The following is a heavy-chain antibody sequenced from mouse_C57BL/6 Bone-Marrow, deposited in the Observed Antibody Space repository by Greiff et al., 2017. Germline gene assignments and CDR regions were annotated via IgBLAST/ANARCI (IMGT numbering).Heavy chain of an antibody. D-gene: IGHD1-1*01. CDR3: ARITTVVHYYAMDY. Sequence: QVQLQQPGAELVKPGASVKMSCKASGYTFTSYWITWVKQRPGQGLEWIGDFYPGSGSTNYNEKFESKATLTVDTSSSTAYMQLSSLTSEDSAVYYCARITTVVHYYAMDYWGQGTSVTVSS. CDR1: GYTFTSYW. CDR2: FYPGSGST. J-gene: IGHJ4*01. V-gene: IGHV1-55*01.